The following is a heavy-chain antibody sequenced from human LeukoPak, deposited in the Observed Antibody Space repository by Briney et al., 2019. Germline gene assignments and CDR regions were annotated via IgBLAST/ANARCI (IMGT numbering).Heavy chain of an antibody. CDR2: INHSGST. V-gene: IGHV4-34*01. CDR3: AGYSSSWYGGFDY. CDR1: GGSFSGYY. D-gene: IGHD6-13*01. J-gene: IGHJ4*02. Sequence: SETLSLTCAVYGGSFSGYYWSWIRPPPGKGLEWIGEINHSGSTNYNPSLKSRVTISVDTSKNQFSLKLSSVTAADTAVYYCAGYSSSWYGGFDYWGQGTLVTVSS.